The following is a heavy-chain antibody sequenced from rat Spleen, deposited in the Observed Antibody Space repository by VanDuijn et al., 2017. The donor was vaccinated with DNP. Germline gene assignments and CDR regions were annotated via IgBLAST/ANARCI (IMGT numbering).Heavy chain of an antibody. Sequence: EVQLQESGPGLVKPSQSLSLTCSVTGYSITSNYWGWIRQFPGNKMEWVGHMSYSGSTTYNPSLKSRISITRDTSKNQFFLQLKSVTTEDTATYYCARWTIPANYFDYWGQGVMVTVSS. D-gene: IGHD2-1*01. CDR1: GYSITSNY. CDR2: MSYSGST. J-gene: IGHJ2*01. CDR3: ARWTIPANYFDY. V-gene: IGHV3-1*01.